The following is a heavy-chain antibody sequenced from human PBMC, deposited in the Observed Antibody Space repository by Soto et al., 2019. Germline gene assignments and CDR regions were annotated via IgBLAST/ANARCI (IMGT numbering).Heavy chain of an antibody. CDR2: IWYDGSNK. J-gene: IGHJ6*02. V-gene: IGHV3-33*06. CDR1: GFTFSSYG. Sequence: GSLRLSCAASGFTFSSYGMHWVRQAPGKGLEWVAVIWYDGSNKYYADSVKGRFTISRDNSKNTLYLQMNSLRAEDTAVYYCANGAAAGYYYYYGMDVWGQGTTVTVSS. D-gene: IGHD6-13*01. CDR3: ANGAAAGYYYYYGMDV.